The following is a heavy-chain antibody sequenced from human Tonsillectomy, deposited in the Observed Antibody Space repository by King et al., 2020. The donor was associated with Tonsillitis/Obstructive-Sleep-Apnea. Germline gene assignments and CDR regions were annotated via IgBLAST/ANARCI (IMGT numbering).Heavy chain of an antibody. Sequence: GQLQQWGAGLLKPSETLSLTCAVYGGSFSGFYWSWIRQPPGKGLEWLGEINHRGSTNYTPFLKSRGTISVDTSKNKFSLKLSSVTAADTDVYYCASSEDIVVVVAAIIAFDIWGQGTMVTVSS. CDR1: GGSFSGFY. D-gene: IGHD2-15*01. V-gene: IGHV4-34*01. CDR3: ASSEDIVVVVAAIIAFDI. CDR2: INHRGST. J-gene: IGHJ3*02.